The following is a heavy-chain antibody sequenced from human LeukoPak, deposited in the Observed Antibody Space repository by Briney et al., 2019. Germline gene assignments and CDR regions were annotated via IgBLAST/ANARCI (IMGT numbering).Heavy chain of an antibody. CDR1: GFTFSSYE. CDR3: ARDQCGSGSYSSLYYYYGMDV. V-gene: IGHV3-48*03. CDR2: ISSSGSTI. D-gene: IGHD3-10*01. Sequence: QPGGSLRLSCAASGFTFSSYEMNWVRQAPGKGLEWVSYISSSGSTIYYADSVKGRFTISRDNAKNSLYLQMNSLRAEDTAVYYCARDQCGSGSYSSLYYYYGMDVWGQGTTVTVSS. J-gene: IGHJ6*02.